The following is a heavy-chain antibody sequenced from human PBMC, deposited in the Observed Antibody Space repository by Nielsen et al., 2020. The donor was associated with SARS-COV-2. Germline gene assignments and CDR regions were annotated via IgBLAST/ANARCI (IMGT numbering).Heavy chain of an antibody. V-gene: IGHV3-9*01. CDR2: ISWNSGSI. CDR1: GFTFDDYA. Sequence: SLKISCAASGFTFDDYAMHWVRRAPGKGLEWVSGISWNSGSIGYADSVKGRFTISRDNAKNSLYLQMNSLRAEDTALYYCAKVDYGDYVGGFDYWGQGTLVTVSS. D-gene: IGHD4-17*01. J-gene: IGHJ4*02. CDR3: AKVDYGDYVGGFDY.